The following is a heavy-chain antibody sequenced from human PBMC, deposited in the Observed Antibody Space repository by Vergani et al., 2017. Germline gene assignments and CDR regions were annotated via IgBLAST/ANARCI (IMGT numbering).Heavy chain of an antibody. CDR1: GYTFTSYG. J-gene: IGHJ6*02. CDR2: INPNSGGT. V-gene: IGHV1-2*02. Sequence: QVQLVQSGAEVKKPGASVKVSCKASGYTFTSYGISWVRQAPGQGLEWMGWINPNSGGTNYAQKFQGRVTMTRDTSISTAYMELSRLRSDDTAVYYCARGGLRGYGVPYYYYYGMDVWGQGTTVTVSS. D-gene: IGHD3-16*01. CDR3: ARGGLRGYGVPYYYYYGMDV.